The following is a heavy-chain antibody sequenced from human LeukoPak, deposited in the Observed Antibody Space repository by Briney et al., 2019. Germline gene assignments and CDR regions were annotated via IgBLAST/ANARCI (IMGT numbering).Heavy chain of an antibody. Sequence: GGSLRLSCVGSGFTLSSYAMSWVRQAPGKGLEWVSAISGSGTRTYYADSVKGRFTISRDNSKNTLYLQMNSLRAGDTAVYYCAKAPAKEEEWLLLNYFDYWGQGTLVTVSS. J-gene: IGHJ4*02. CDR2: ISGSGTRT. CDR1: GFTLSSYA. D-gene: IGHD3-22*01. V-gene: IGHV3-23*01. CDR3: AKAPAKEEEWLLLNYFDY.